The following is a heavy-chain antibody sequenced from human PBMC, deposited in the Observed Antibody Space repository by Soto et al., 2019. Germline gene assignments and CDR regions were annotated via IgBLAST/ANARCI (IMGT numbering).Heavy chain of an antibody. CDR3: ARVISSSMDWYFDY. CDR2: IYYSGST. CDR1: GGSISSYY. Sequence: ETLSLTCTVSGGSISSYYWSWIRQPPGKGLEWIGYIYYSGSTNYNPSLKSRVTISVDTSKNQFSLKLSSVTAADTAVYYCARVISSSMDWYFDYWGQGTLVTVSS. D-gene: IGHD6-6*01. J-gene: IGHJ4*02. V-gene: IGHV4-59*01.